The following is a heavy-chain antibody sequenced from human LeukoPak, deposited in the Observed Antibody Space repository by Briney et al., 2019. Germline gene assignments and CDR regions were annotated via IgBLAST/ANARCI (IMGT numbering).Heavy chain of an antibody. Sequence: GGSLRLSCAASGFSFSYYGMHWVRLAPGRGLEWVAFIPKDGSYEKYADSVKGRFAISRDNSKSTLYLHMNSLRAEDTAVYYCARDALTCTTTACSDYLDFWGQGIPVTVSS. CDR1: GFSFSYYG. V-gene: IGHV3-30*02. CDR3: ARDALTCTTTACSDYLDF. CDR2: IPKDGSYE. J-gene: IGHJ4*02. D-gene: IGHD1-14*01.